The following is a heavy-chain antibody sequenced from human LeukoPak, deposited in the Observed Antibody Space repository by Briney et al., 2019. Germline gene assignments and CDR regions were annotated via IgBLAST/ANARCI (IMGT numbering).Heavy chain of an antibody. V-gene: IGHV3-30*02. Sequence: PGGSLRLSCAASGFTFSSYGMRWVRQAPGKGLEWVAFIRYDGRNKNCADSVKGRFTVSRDNSKNTLYLQMNSLRDEDTAVFYCAKEKNDHGDHSYMDVWGKGTTVTVSS. CDR2: IRYDGRNK. CDR3: AKEKNDHGDHSYMDV. J-gene: IGHJ6*03. CDR1: GFTFSSYG. D-gene: IGHD4-17*01.